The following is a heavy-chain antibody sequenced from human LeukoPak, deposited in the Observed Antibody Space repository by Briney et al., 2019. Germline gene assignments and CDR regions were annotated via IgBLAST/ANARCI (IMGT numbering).Heavy chain of an antibody. D-gene: IGHD2-2*02. V-gene: IGHV1-18*01. CDR1: GYTFISYD. CDR2: ISAYNGNT. J-gene: IGHJ5*02. Sequence: ASVKVSCKASGYTFISYDISWVRQAPGQGLEWMGWISAYNGNTNYAQKLQGRVTMTTDTSTSTAYMELRSLRSDDTAVYYCARDALDIVVVPAAIYGPTWFDPWGQGTLVTVSS. CDR3: ARDALDIVVVPAAIYGPTWFDP.